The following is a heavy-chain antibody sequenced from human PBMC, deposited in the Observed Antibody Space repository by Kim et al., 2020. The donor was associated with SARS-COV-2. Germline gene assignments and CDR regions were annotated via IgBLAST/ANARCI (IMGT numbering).Heavy chain of an antibody. CDR2: ISAYNGNT. CDR1: GYTFTSYG. Sequence: ASVKVSCKASGYTFTSYGISWVRQAPGQGLEWMGWISAYNGNTNYAQKLQGRVTMTTDTSTSTAYMELRSLRSDDTAVYYCARDQLLWFGELPMDYWGQGTLVTVSS. D-gene: IGHD3-10*01. J-gene: IGHJ4*02. V-gene: IGHV1-18*01. CDR3: ARDQLLWFGELPMDY.